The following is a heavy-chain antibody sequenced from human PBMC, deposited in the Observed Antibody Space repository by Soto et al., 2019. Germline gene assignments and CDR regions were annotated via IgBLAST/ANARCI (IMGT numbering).Heavy chain of an antibody. CDR2: INPSGGST. Sequence: EASVKVSCKASGYTFTCYYMHWVRQAPGQGLEWMGIINPSGGSTSYAQKFQGRVTMTRDTSTSTVYMELSSLRSEDTAVYYCARDNWTNAFDIWGQGTMVTVSS. D-gene: IGHD1-20*01. V-gene: IGHV1-46*01. CDR1: GYTFTCYY. CDR3: ARDNWTNAFDI. J-gene: IGHJ3*02.